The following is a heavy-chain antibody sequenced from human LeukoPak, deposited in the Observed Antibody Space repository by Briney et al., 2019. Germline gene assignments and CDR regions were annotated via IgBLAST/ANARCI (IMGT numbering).Heavy chain of an antibody. D-gene: IGHD3-22*01. CDR2: ISSSGSTI. Sequence: GGSLRLSCAASGFTFSSYEMNWVRQAPGKGLEWVSYISSSGSTIYYADSVKGRFTISRDNAKNSLYLQTNSLRAEDTAVYYCASHDLGYYDSSGYYSFDYWGQGTLVTVSS. J-gene: IGHJ4*02. V-gene: IGHV3-48*03. CDR1: GFTFSSYE. CDR3: ASHDLGYYDSSGYYSFDY.